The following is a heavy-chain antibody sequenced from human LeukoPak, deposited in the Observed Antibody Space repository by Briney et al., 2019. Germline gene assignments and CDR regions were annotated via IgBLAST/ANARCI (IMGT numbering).Heavy chain of an antibody. J-gene: IGHJ6*04. Sequence: GGSLRLSCTASGFTFSRSWMSWVRQAPGRGLEWVASMNQGGSQRYYVDSVKGRFTISRDNAKNSLYLQMNSLRAEDTAVYYCAELGITMIGGVWGKGTTVTISS. CDR2: MNQGGSQR. D-gene: IGHD3-10*02. CDR1: GFTFSRSW. V-gene: IGHV3-7*01. CDR3: AELGITMIGGV.